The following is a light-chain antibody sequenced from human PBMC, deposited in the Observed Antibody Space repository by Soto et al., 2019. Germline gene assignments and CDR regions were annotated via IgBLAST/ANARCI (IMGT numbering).Light chain of an antibody. CDR2: DAF. Sequence: EIVLTQSPATLSLSPGERATLSCRASQSVSSYLAWYQQKPGQAPRLLIYDAFNRATGIPARFSGSGSGTDVTLTISSLEPEDFAIYYCQQRRNWPPLTFGGGTKVEIK. CDR3: QQRRNWPPLT. CDR1: QSVSSY. V-gene: IGKV3-11*01. J-gene: IGKJ4*01.